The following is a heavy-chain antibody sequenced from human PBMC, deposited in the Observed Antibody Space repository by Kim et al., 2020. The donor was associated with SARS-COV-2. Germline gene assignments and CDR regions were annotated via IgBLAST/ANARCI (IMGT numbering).Heavy chain of an antibody. CDR3: ARVLEGYSSGWYEDY. J-gene: IGHJ4*02. V-gene: IGHV4-59*01. D-gene: IGHD6-19*01. Sequence: PSLKSRVTISVATSKNRFSLKLSSVTAADTAVYYCARVLEGYSSGWYEDYWGQGTLVTVSS.